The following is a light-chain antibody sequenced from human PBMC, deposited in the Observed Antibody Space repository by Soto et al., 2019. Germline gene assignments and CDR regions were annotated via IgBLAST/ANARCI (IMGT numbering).Light chain of an antibody. J-gene: IGKJ3*01. CDR2: DAS. CDR1: QSLNTF. CDR3: QQRSDWRFT. Sequence: EVVLTQSPATLSLSPGERVTLSCRASQSLNTFLAWFQHKPGQAPRLLIYDASTRAIGIPARFSGSGSGTDFKLTISSLEPDDSAFYYCQQRSDWRFTFGRGTKV. V-gene: IGKV3-11*01.